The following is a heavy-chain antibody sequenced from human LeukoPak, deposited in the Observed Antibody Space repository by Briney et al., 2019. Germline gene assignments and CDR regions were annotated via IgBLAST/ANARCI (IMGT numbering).Heavy chain of an antibody. V-gene: IGHV1-69*04. CDR2: IIPILGIA. D-gene: IGHD3-10*01. Sequence: GASVKVSCKASGGTFSSYAISWVRQAPGQGLEWMGRIIPILGIANYAQKFQGRVTITADKSTSTAYMELSSLRSEDTAVYYCARDGDGSGNSAFDIWGQGTMVTVSS. CDR3: ARDGDGSGNSAFDI. CDR1: GGTFSSYA. J-gene: IGHJ3*02.